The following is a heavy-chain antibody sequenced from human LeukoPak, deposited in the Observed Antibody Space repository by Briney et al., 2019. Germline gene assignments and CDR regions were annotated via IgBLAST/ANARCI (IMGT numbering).Heavy chain of an antibody. Sequence: ASVKVSCKASGYTFTSYDINWVRQATGQGLEWLGWMNPSSGNTGYAQKFQGRVTMTRDTSISTAYMELSSLRSEDTAVYYCARVSDILTNYAMDVWGQGTTVTVSS. V-gene: IGHV1-8*01. CDR3: ARVSDILTNYAMDV. CDR2: MNPSSGNT. J-gene: IGHJ6*02. CDR1: GYTFTSYD. D-gene: IGHD3-9*01.